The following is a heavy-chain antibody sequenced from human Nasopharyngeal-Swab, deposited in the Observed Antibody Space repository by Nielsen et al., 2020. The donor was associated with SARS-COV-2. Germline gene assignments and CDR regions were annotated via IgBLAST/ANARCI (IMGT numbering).Heavy chain of an antibody. J-gene: IGHJ4*02. CDR1: GYRFTSYW. V-gene: IGHV5-51*01. CDR3: ARQRRYFDWFLD. CDR2: IYPGDSDT. D-gene: IGHD3-9*01. Sequence: GESLKISCKGSGYRFTSYWIGWVRQMPGKGLEWMGIIYPGDSDTRYSPSFQGQVTISADKSISTAYLQWSSLKASGTAMYFCARQRRYFDWFLDWGQGTLVTVSS.